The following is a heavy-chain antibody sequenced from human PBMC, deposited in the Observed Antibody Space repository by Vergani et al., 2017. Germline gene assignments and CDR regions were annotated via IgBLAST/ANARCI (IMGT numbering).Heavy chain of an antibody. CDR3: AAGRKVVVPAAMPLLYGNYYIDV. CDR1: GFTFTSSA. Sequence: QMQLVQSGPEVKKPGTSVKVSCKASGFTFTSSAMQWVRQARGQRLEWIGWIVVGSGNTNYAQKFQERVTITRDMSTSTAYMELSSLRSEDTAVYYCAAGRKVVVPAAMPLLYGNYYIDVWGKGTTVTVSS. J-gene: IGHJ6*03. V-gene: IGHV1-58*02. D-gene: IGHD2-2*01. CDR2: IVVGSGNT.